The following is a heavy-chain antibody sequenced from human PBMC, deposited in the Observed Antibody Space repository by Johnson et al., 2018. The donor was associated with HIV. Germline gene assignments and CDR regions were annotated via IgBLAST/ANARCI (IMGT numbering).Heavy chain of an antibody. CDR1: GFTFSSYG. V-gene: IGHV3-30*03. CDR2: ISYDGSNK. Sequence: QVQLVESGGGVVQPGRSLRLSCAASGFTFSSYGMHWVRQVPGKGLEWVAVISYDGSNKYYADSVKGRFTISRENAKNSLYLQMNSLRAGDTAVYYCARSSSTAAPGRDAFDIWGQGTMVTVSS. J-gene: IGHJ3*02. D-gene: IGHD6-13*01. CDR3: ARSSSTAAPGRDAFDI.